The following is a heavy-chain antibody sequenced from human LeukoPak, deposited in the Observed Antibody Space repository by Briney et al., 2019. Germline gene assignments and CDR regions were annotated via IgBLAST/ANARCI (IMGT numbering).Heavy chain of an antibody. D-gene: IGHD3-22*01. V-gene: IGHV3-74*01. J-gene: IGHJ1*01. CDR2: INSDGSST. CDR3: ARYDYYDSSGYKIAEYFQH. Sequence: GGSLRLSCAASGFTFSSYWMHWVRQAPGKGLMWVSRINSDGSSTSYADSVKGRFTISRDNAKNTLYLQMNSLRAEDTAVYYCARYDYYDSSGYKIAEYFQHWGQGTLVTVSS. CDR1: GFTFSSYW.